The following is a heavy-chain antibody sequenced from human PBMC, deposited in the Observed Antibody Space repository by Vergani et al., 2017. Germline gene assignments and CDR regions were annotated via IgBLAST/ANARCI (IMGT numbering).Heavy chain of an antibody. CDR3: AKRFYSSGWYLRY. CDR1: GGSISSSSYY. D-gene: IGHD6-19*01. V-gene: IGHV4-39*01. Sequence: QLQLQESGPGLVKPSETLSLTCTVSGGSISSSSYYWGWIRQPPGKGLEWIGSIYYSGSTYYNPSLKSRVTISVDTSKNQFSLKLSSVTAADTAVYYCAKRFYSSGWYLRYWGQGTLVTVSS. J-gene: IGHJ4*02. CDR2: IYYSGST.